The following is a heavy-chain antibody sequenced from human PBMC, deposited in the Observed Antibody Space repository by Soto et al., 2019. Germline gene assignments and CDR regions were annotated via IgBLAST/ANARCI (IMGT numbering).Heavy chain of an antibody. V-gene: IGHV1-3*01. Sequence: ASVKVSCKASGYTFTSYAMHWVRQAPGQRLEWMGWINAGNGNTKYSQKFQGRVTITADESTSTAYMELSSLRSEDTAVYYCASDLVGSSAPYYGMDVWGQGTTVTVSS. D-gene: IGHD6-6*01. CDR3: ASDLVGSSAPYYGMDV. CDR2: INAGNGNT. CDR1: GYTFTSYA. J-gene: IGHJ6*02.